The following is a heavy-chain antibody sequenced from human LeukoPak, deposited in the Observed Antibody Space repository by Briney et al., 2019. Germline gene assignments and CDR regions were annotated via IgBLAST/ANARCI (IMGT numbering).Heavy chain of an antibody. CDR1: GGSISSYY. V-gene: IGHV4-39*01. CDR3: ARHVSTVGGNRDY. CDR2: IYYSGST. Sequence: PSETLSLTCTVSGGSISSYYWGWIRQPPGKGLEWIGSIYYSGSTYYNPSLKSRVTISVDTSKNQFSLKLSSVTAADTAVYYCARHVSTVGGNRDYWGQGTLVTVSS. J-gene: IGHJ4*02. D-gene: IGHD4-23*01.